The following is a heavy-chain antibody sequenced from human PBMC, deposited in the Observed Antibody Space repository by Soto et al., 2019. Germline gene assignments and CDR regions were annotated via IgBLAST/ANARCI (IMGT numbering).Heavy chain of an antibody. CDR2: IWYDGSNK. CDR3: ARDHSIGYYYVPFDY. CDR1: GFTFSSYG. V-gene: IGHV3-33*01. Sequence: QVQLVESGGGVVQPGRSLRLSCAASGFTFSSYGMHWVRQAPGKGLEWVAVIWYDGSNKYYADSVKGRFTISRDNSKNTLYLQMNSLRAEDTAVYYCARDHSIGYYYVPFDYWGQGTLVTVSS. D-gene: IGHD3-22*01. J-gene: IGHJ4*02.